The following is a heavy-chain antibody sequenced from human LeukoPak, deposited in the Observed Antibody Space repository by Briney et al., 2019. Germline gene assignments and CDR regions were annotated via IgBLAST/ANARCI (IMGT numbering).Heavy chain of an antibody. V-gene: IGHV3-23*01. Sequence: GGSLRLSCAASGFTFNNYAMSWVRQAPGKGLEWVSTISGSDDNTYYADSVKGRFTISRDISKNTLYLQMNSLRAHDTALYYCANDFDHWGQGTQVTVSS. CDR2: ISGSDDNT. J-gene: IGHJ4*02. CDR3: ANDFDH. CDR1: GFTFNNYA.